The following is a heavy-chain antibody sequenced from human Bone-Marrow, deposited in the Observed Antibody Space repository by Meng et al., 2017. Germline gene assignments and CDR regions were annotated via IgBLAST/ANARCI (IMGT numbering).Heavy chain of an antibody. CDR3: ARVYIAVYDAFDI. V-gene: IGHV3-74*01. CDR2: INSDGSST. Sequence: GESLKISCAASGFTFSSYWMHWVRQAPGKGLVWVSRINSDGSSTSYADSVKGRFTISRDNAKNMLYLQMNSLRAEDTAVYYCARVYIAVYDAFDIWGQGTMVTVSS. D-gene: IGHD6-19*01. J-gene: IGHJ3*02. CDR1: GFTFSSYW.